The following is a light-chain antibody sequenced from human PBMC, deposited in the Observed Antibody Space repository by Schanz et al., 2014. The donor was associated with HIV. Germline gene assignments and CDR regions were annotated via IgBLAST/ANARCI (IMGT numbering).Light chain of an antibody. CDR1: NNDVGFYDS. CDR3: SSYAGSNKFGV. Sequence: QSALTQPASVSGSPGQSITISCTGTNNDVGFYDSVAWYQQHPGQAPKLMIYEVNKRPSGVPDRFSGSKSGNTASLTVSGLQAEDEADYYCSSYAGSNKFGVFGGGTKLTVL. CDR2: EVN. V-gene: IGLV2-8*01. J-gene: IGLJ3*02.